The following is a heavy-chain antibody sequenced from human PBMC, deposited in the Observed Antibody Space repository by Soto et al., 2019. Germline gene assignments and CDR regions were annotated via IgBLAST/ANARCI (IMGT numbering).Heavy chain of an antibody. CDR2: FSGSFSGSGGSG. Sequence: PGGSLRLSCAASGFTFSSYSMGWVRQAPGKGLEWVSSFSGSFSGSGGSGYYADSVRGRFTISRDNSENTLYLRMNSLRAEDTAIYYCVKGDHIAVPGAPFDVWGQGTTVTVSS. J-gene: IGHJ6*02. D-gene: IGHD2-15*01. V-gene: IGHV3-23*01. CDR3: VKGDHIAVPGAPFDV. CDR1: GFTFSSYS.